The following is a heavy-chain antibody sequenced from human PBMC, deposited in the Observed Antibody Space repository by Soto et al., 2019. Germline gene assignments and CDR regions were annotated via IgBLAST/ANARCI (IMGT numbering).Heavy chain of an antibody. CDR1: GYTFTGYY. J-gene: IGHJ3*02. Sequence: ASVKVSCKASGYTFTGYYMHWVRQAPGQGLEWMGWINPNSGGTNYAQKFQGWVTMTRDTSISTAYMELSRLRSDDTAVYYCARASTIRFLEWLLPHDAFGIWGQGTMVTVSS. V-gene: IGHV1-2*04. D-gene: IGHD3-3*01. CDR3: ARASTIRFLEWLLPHDAFGI. CDR2: INPNSGGT.